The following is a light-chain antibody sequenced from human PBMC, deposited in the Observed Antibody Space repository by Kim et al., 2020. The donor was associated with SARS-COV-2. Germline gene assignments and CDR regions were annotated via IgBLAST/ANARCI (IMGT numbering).Light chain of an antibody. V-gene: IGKV3-20*01. CDR2: AAS. J-gene: IGKJ2*01. Sequence: EIVLTQSPGSLSLSPGARATLSCRASQSVSGSYLAWYQQKPGQAPRLLIYAASTRATGIPDRFGGSGSGTDFTLTISRLEPEDFAVYYCHQSVSSPQTFGQGTKLEI. CDR3: HQSVSSPQT. CDR1: QSVSGSY.